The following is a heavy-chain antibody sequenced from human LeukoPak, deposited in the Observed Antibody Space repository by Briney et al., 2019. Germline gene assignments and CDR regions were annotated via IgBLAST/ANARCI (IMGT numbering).Heavy chain of an antibody. CDR2: INHSGST. V-gene: IGHV4-34*01. J-gene: IGHJ4*02. D-gene: IGHD5-24*01. Sequence: SETLSLTCAVYGGSFSGYYWSWIRQPPGKGLEWIGEINHSGSTNYNPSLKSRVTISVDMSKNQFSLKLSSVTAADTAVYYCARDPGRWQQLGYFDYWGQGTLVTVSS. CDR1: GGSFSGYY. CDR3: ARDPGRWQQLGYFDY.